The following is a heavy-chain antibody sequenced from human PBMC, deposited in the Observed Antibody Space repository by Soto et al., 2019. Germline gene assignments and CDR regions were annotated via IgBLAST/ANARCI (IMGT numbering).Heavy chain of an antibody. D-gene: IGHD3-22*01. CDR3: AKDTYYHDSSGYYIFDC. J-gene: IGHJ4*02. Sequence: PGGSLRLSCGASGFTFSSFGMHWVRQAPGKGLEWVAHISYDGNNKHYTDSVKGRFTISRDNSENTLYLQMDSLSGEDAAVYYCAKDTYYHDSSGYYIFDCWGQGTLVTVSS. V-gene: IGHV3-30*18. CDR1: GFTFSSFG. CDR2: ISYDGNNK.